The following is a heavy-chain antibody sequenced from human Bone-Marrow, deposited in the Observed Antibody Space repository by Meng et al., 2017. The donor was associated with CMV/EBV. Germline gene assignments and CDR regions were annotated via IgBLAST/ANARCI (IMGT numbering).Heavy chain of an antibody. CDR3: AREPLQSNYYDSSPPGFDY. J-gene: IGHJ4*02. V-gene: IGHV1-18*01. CDR1: GYTFSNYV. Sequence: ASVKVSCKASGYTFSNYVISWVRQALGQGLEWMGWISAYNGNTNYAQKLQGRVTMPRDTSTSTVYMELSSLRYEDTAVYYCAREPLQSNYYDSSPPGFDYWGQGTLVTVSS. D-gene: IGHD3-22*01. CDR2: ISAYNGNT.